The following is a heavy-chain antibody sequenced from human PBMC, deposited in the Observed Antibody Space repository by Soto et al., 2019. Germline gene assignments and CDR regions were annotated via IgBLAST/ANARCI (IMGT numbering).Heavy chain of an antibody. CDR1: GGTFSSYA. D-gene: IGHD2-15*01. V-gene: IGHV1-69*01. CDR3: ARGRLGVLVAATENYFDY. Sequence: QVQLVQSGAEVKKPGSSVKVSCKASGGTFSSYAISWVRQAPGQGLEWMGGIIPIFGTANYAQKFQGRVTITADESTSTAYMELSSLRSEDTAVYYCARGRLGVLVAATENYFDYWGRGTLVTVSS. J-gene: IGHJ4*02. CDR2: IIPIFGTA.